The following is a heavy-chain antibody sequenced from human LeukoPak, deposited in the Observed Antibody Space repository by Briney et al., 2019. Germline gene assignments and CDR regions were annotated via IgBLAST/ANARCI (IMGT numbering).Heavy chain of an antibody. CDR1: GFTFDDHG. Sequence: GGSLRLSCAASGFTFDDHGMTRVRQVPGKGLEWVSNINWNGATTNYADSVKGRFTISRDNAKNSLYLQMNSLRAEDTAFYYCARLKINHGWKGGMDYWGQGTLVTVSS. J-gene: IGHJ4*02. D-gene: IGHD1-1*01. CDR2: INWNGATT. V-gene: IGHV3-20*04. CDR3: ARLKINHGWKGGMDY.